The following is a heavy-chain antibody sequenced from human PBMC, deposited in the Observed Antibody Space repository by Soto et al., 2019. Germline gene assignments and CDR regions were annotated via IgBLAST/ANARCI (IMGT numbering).Heavy chain of an antibody. J-gene: IGHJ4*02. CDR1: GGSFSGYY. Sequence: ASETLSLTCAVYGGSFSGYYWSWIRQPPGEGLEWIGEINHSGSTNYNPSLKSRVTISVDTSKNQFSLKLSSVTAADTAVYYCARGRNIVATMFDYWGQGTLVTVSS. D-gene: IGHD5-12*01. V-gene: IGHV4-34*01. CDR3: ARGRNIVATMFDY. CDR2: INHSGST.